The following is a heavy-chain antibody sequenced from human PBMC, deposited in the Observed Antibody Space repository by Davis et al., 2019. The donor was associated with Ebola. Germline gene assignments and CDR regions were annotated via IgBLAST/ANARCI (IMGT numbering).Heavy chain of an antibody. V-gene: IGHV1-18*04. CDR3: ARDLAVAPPDY. CDR2: IRIYDGNT. Sequence: AASVKVSCKASGYTFVNYGITWVRQAPGQGLEWLGWIRIYDGNTNYAQKLQDRVTMTTDTSTTTVFMELRSLRSDDTAVYYCARDLAVAPPDYWGQGTLVTVSS. CDR1: GYTFVNYG. J-gene: IGHJ4*02. D-gene: IGHD6-19*01.